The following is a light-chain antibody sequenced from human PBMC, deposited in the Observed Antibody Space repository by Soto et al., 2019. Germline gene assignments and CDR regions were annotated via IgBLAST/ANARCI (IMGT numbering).Light chain of an antibody. CDR2: LNSDGSH. V-gene: IGLV4-69*01. CDR3: QTWDTGIRV. Sequence: QLVLTQSPSASASLGASVKLTCTLDSGHSGHAIAWHQQQPEKGPRYLMKLNSDGSHSKGDGITDRFSGSSSGAERYLTISGLQPEDEADYYCQTWDTGIRVFGGGTKLTVL. J-gene: IGLJ3*02. CDR1: SGHSGHA.